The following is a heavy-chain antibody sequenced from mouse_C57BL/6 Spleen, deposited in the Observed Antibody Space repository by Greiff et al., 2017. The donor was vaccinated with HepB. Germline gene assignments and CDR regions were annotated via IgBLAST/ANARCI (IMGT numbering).Heavy chain of an antibody. CDR3: AREGYGSSYGYAMDY. J-gene: IGHJ4*01. V-gene: IGHV5-6*01. CDR1: GFTFSSYG. CDR2: ISSGGSYT. D-gene: IGHD1-1*01. Sequence: EVMLVESGGDLVKPGGSLKLSCAASGFTFSSYGMSWVRQTPDKRLEWVATISSGGSYTYYPDSVKGRFTISSDNAKNTLYLQMSSLKSEDTAMYYCAREGYGSSYGYAMDYWGQGTSVTVSS.